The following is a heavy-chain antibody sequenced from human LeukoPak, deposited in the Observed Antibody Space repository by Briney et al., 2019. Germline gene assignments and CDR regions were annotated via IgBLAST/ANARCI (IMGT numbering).Heavy chain of an antibody. J-gene: IGHJ4*02. CDR1: DGSITNND. Sequence: SETLSLTCTVSDGSITNNDWSWVRQTPGKGLEFIGYVHYSGTTNYNPSLRSRVTISIDTSRKHFFLKLKSVTAADTAVYYCARVGSSGYYYLLSDYWGQGTLVTVSS. D-gene: IGHD3-22*01. CDR3: ARVGSSGYYYLLSDY. V-gene: IGHV4-59*01. CDR2: VHYSGTT.